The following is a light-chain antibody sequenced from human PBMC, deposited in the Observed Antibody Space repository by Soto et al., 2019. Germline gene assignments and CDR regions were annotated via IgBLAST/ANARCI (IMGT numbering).Light chain of an antibody. CDR3: QQYGSSGT. CDR2: GAS. J-gene: IGKJ1*01. Sequence: EIVLTQFPATLSLSPGARAPLSCRASQSVSNSLAWYQQKPGQAPRLLIYGASNRATGIPDRFSGSGSGTDFTLTISRLEPEDFAVYYCQQYGSSGTFGQGTKVDIK. CDR1: QSVSNS. V-gene: IGKV3-20*01.